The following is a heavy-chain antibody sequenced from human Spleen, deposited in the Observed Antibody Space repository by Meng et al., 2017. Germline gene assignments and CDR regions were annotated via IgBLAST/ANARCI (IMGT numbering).Heavy chain of an antibody. CDR2: IYYNGST. CDR1: GGSINSSDYY. J-gene: IGHJ6*02. CDR3: ARDKYYYYGMDV. Sequence: SETLSLTFTVSGGSINSSDYYWNWIRQYPGKGLEWIGNIYYNGSTNYNPSLKSRVTISVDTSKNQFSLKLSSVTAADTAVYYCARDKYYYYGMDVWGQGTTVTVSS. V-gene: IGHV4-61*08.